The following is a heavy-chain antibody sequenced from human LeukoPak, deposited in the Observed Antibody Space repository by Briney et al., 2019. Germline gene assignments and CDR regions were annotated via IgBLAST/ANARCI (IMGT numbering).Heavy chain of an antibody. CDR3: AREGLGELTLDY. CDR2: ISTYNGDT. D-gene: IGHD3-16*01. Sequence: AASVKVSCKASGYTFTSYGISWVRQAPRQGLEWMGWISTYNGDTNYAQKLQGRVTMTTDTPTNTAYMELRSLRSDDTAVYYCAREGLGELTLDYWGQGTLVTVSS. CDR1: GYTFTSYG. J-gene: IGHJ4*02. V-gene: IGHV1-18*01.